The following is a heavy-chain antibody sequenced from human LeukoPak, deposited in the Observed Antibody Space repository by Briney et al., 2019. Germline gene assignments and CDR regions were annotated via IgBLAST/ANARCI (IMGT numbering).Heavy chain of an antibody. CDR2: TYYRFKWYN. V-gene: IGHV6-1*01. CDR3: ARGPLGLAAAPDAFDI. J-gene: IGHJ3*02. CDR1: GDSVSSNSAA. Sequence: SQTLSLTCAISGDSVSSNSAAWNWIRQSPSRGLEWLGRTYYRFKWYNDYAVSVKSRITINPDTSKNQFSLQLNSVTPEDTAVYYCARGPLGLAAAPDAFDIWGQGTMVTVSS. D-gene: IGHD6-19*01.